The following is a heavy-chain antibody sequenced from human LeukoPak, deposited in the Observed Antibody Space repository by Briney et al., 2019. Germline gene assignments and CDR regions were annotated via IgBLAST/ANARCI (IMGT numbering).Heavy chain of an antibody. Sequence: ASVKVSCKASGYTFTSYGISWVRQAPGQGLEWMGWISAYNGNTNYARKLQGRVTMTTDTSTSTAYMELRSLRSDDTAVYYRARFPATADSGSGNFDIWGQGTMVTVSS. J-gene: IGHJ3*02. CDR2: ISAYNGNT. D-gene: IGHD1-26*01. CDR1: GYTFTSYG. V-gene: IGHV1-18*01. CDR3: ARFPATADSGSGNFDI.